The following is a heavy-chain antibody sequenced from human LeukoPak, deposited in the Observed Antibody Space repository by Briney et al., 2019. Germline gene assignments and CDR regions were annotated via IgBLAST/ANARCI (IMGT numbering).Heavy chain of an antibody. CDR1: GGTFRNYA. V-gene: IGHV1-69*04. Sequence: ASVKVSCQASGGTFRNYAISWVRQAPGQGLEWMGRIIPILGIANYAQKFQGRVTITADKSTSTAYMELSSLRSEDTAVYYCARGGGSQRDSGAFDIWGQGTMVTVSS. CDR3: ARGGGSQRDSGAFDI. D-gene: IGHD1-26*01. J-gene: IGHJ3*02. CDR2: IIPILGIA.